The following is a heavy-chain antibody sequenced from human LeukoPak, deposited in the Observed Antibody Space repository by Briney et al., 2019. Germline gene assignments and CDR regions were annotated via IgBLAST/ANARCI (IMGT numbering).Heavy chain of an antibody. CDR2: ISGSGGST. J-gene: IGHJ6*03. CDR3: TTATIFPTHFRDYYYYMDV. Sequence: GGSLRLSCAASGFTFSSYAMSWVRQAPGKGLEWVSAISGSGGSTYYADSVKGRFTISRDNSKNTLYLQMNSLRAEDTAVYYCTTATIFPTHFRDYYYYMDVWGKGTTVTVSS. D-gene: IGHD3-9*01. V-gene: IGHV3-23*01. CDR1: GFTFSSYA.